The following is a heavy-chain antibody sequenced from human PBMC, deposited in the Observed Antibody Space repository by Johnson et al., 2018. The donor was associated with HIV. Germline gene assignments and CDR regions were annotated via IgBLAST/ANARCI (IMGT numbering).Heavy chain of an antibody. CDR3: ARDNEVTNALDI. CDR2: ISYDGSNK. CDR1: GFTFSSYG. J-gene: IGHJ3*02. D-gene: IGHD4-11*01. Sequence: QVQLVESGGGVVQPGRSLRLSCAASGFTFSSYGMHWVRQAPGKGLEWVAVISYDGSNKYYADSVKGRFTISRDNSKNTLYLQMNSLRAEDTAVYYCARDNEVTNALDIWGQGTMVTVSS. V-gene: IGHV3-30*03.